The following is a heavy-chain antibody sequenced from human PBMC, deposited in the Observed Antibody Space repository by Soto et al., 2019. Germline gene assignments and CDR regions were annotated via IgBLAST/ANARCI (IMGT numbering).Heavy chain of an antibody. CDR2: ISTSGGST. CDR1: GFTFSKYA. Sequence: PGGSLILSCAASGFTFSKYAMSGVRQAPGKGPEWVSTISTSGGSTYSADSGKGRFTISRDNSKNTLYLQMNSLRAEDTAVYYCARDGLGGYTYGSYYFDYWGQGTLVTVSS. J-gene: IGHJ4*02. D-gene: IGHD5-18*01. V-gene: IGHV3-23*01. CDR3: ARDGLGGYTYGSYYFDY.